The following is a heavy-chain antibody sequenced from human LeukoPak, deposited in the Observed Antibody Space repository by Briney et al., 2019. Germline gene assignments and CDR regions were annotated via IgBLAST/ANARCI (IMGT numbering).Heavy chain of an antibody. V-gene: IGHV3-30*18. Sequence: GRSLRLSCAASGFTFSSYGMHWVRQAPGKGLEWVAVISYDGSNKYYADSVKGRFTISRDNSKNTLYLQMNSLRAEDTAVYYCAKDFARGGYFDWLFYYGGQGPLVTAPS. D-gene: IGHD3-9*01. J-gene: IGHJ4*02. CDR2: ISYDGSNK. CDR3: AKDFARGGYFDWLFYY. CDR1: GFTFSSYG.